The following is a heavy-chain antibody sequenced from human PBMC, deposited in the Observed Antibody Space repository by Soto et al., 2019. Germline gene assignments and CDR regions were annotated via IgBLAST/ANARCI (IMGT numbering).Heavy chain of an antibody. Sequence: QVQLQESGPGLVKPSGTLSLTCTVSGGSMSSSNWWNWVRQSPGKGLEWIGEAHHSGRTNYHPSLMSPVTGSVDVSTYRCSLTLSSVTGAGRAVYDSARTVATGLEYWGQGALVSVSS. CDR3: ARTVATGLEY. CDR1: GGSMSSSNW. V-gene: IGHV4-4*02. J-gene: IGHJ4*02. D-gene: IGHD2-15*01. CDR2: AHHSGRT.